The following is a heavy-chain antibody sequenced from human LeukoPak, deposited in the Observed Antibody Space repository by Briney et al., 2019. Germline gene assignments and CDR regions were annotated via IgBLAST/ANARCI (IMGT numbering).Heavy chain of an antibody. CDR3: ARVFKNGSPFDY. CDR2: ISNSGSPT. D-gene: IGHD5-24*01. V-gene: IGHV3-11*04. J-gene: IGHJ4*02. CDR1: GFTFTDYY. Sequence: GGSPRLSCAASGFTFTDYYMSWIRQAPGKGLEWVSYISNSGSPTNYAGSVKGRFTLSRDNAKNSLYLQMNSLRAEDTAVYYCARVFKNGSPFDYWGQGTLVTVSP.